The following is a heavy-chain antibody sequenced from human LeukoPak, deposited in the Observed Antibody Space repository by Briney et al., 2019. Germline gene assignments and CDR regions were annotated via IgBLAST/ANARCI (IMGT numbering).Heavy chain of an antibody. D-gene: IGHD6-19*01. V-gene: IGHV4-59*01. J-gene: IGHJ4*02. CDR2: IYYSGST. Sequence: SETLSLTCTVSGGSLSGFYWSWIRQPPGKGLEWIGYIYYSGSTNYNPSLKSRVTISVDTSKNQFSLKLSSVTAADTAVYYCARGSSGWYNYWGQGTLVTVSS. CDR3: ARGSSGWYNY. CDR1: GGSLSGFY.